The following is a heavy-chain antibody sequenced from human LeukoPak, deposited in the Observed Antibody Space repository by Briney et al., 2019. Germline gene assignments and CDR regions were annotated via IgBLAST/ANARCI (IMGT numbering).Heavy chain of an antibody. CDR1: GGSISSGSYY. Sequence: PSETLSLTCTVSGGSISSGSYYWSWIRQPAGKGLEWIGRIYTSGSTNYNPSLKSRVTISVDMSKNQFSLKLSSVTAADTAVYYCARDRGYSYGSSLWYNWFDPWGQGTLVTVSS. CDR2: IYTSGST. D-gene: IGHD5-18*01. J-gene: IGHJ5*02. CDR3: ARDRGYSYGSSLWYNWFDP. V-gene: IGHV4-61*02.